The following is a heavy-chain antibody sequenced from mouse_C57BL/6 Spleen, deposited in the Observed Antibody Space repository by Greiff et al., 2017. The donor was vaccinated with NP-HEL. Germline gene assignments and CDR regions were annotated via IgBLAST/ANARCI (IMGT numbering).Heavy chain of an antibody. CDR2: IDPSDSYT. V-gene: IGHV1-59*01. Sequence: QVQLQQPGAELVRPGTSVKLSCKASGYTFTSYWMHWVKQRPGQGLEWIGVIDPSDSYTNYNQKFKGKATLTVDTSSSTAYMQLSSLTSEDSAVYYCARDYYGSRVDFDYWGQGTTLTVSS. J-gene: IGHJ2*01. D-gene: IGHD1-1*01. CDR3: ARDYYGSRVDFDY. CDR1: GYTFTSYW.